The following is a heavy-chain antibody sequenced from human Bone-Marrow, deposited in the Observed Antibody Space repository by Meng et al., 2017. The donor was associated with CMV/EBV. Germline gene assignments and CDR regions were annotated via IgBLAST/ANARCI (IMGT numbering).Heavy chain of an antibody. CDR1: GGSFSGYY. Sequence: LETLSLTCAVYGGSFSGYYWSWIRQPPGKGLEWIGYIYYSGSTNYNPSLKSRVTISVDTSKNQFSLKLSSVTAADTAVYYCARVYVGDYDFWSGYWDYYFDYWGQGTLVTVSS. V-gene: IGHV4-59*01. J-gene: IGHJ4*02. CDR2: IYYSGST. D-gene: IGHD3-3*01. CDR3: ARVYVGDYDFWSGYWDYYFDY.